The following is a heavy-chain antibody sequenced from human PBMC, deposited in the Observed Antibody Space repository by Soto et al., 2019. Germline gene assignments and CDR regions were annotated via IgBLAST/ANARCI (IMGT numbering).Heavy chain of an antibody. D-gene: IGHD1-26*01. Sequence: ASLKVSCKASGYTFTIYGISWVRQAPGQGLEWMGWISAYNGNTNYAQKLQGRVTMTTDTSTSTAYMELRSLRSDDTAVYYCARNHYLMSVGLDAFDIWGQGTMVTVSS. J-gene: IGHJ3*02. V-gene: IGHV1-18*01. CDR1: GYTFTIYG. CDR3: ARNHYLMSVGLDAFDI. CDR2: ISAYNGNT.